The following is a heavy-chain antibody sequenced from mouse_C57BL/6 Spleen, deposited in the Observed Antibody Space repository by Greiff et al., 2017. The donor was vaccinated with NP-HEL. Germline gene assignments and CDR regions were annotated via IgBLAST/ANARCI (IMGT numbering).Heavy chain of an antibody. Sequence: QVQLKESGPGLVQPSQSLSITCTVSGFSLTSYGVHWVRQPPGKGLEWLGVIWSGGSTDYNAAFISRLSISKDNSKSQVFFKMNSLQADDTAIYYCAKSNGYYGGHYAMDYWVKEPQSPSPQ. V-gene: IGHV2-4*01. CDR1: GFSLTSYG. CDR2: IWSGGST. D-gene: IGHD2-3*01. CDR3: AKSNGYYGGHYAMDY. J-gene: IGHJ4*01.